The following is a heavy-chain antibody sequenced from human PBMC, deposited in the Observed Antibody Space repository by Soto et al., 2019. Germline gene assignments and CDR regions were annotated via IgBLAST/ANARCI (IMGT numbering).Heavy chain of an antibody. Sequence: QVQLQESGPGLVKPSGTLSLTCAVSGGSISSSNCWNWVRQPPGKGLEWIGEIFQSGSTNYNPSLKSXXTXSXXKSKNQFSLKLSSVTAADTAVYYCASIAVAGHFDNWGQGALVTVSS. V-gene: IGHV4-4*02. J-gene: IGHJ4*02. D-gene: IGHD6-19*01. CDR2: IFQSGST. CDR3: ASIAVAGHFDN. CDR1: GGSISSSNC.